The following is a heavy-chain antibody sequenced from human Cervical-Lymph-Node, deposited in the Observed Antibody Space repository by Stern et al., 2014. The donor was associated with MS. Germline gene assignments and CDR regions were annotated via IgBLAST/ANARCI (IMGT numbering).Heavy chain of an antibody. CDR2: IYYDGTNT. J-gene: IGHJ4*02. V-gene: IGHV3-74*01. CDR3: ARGMSSGSYH. Sequence: EVQLVESGGGLVQPGGSLRVSCAASGFTFSNYWMHWVRQAPGKGLVWVSLIYYDGTNTSYADPLQGRFIISRDDAKNTVYLQMNNLRGEDTAFYYCARGMSSGSYHWGQGTLVTVSS. D-gene: IGHD6-19*01. CDR1: GFTFSNYW.